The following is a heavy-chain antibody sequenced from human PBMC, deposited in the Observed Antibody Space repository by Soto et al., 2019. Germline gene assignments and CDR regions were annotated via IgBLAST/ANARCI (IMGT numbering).Heavy chain of an antibody. V-gene: IGHV4-39*01. CDR1: GGSISSSSYY. Sequence: PSETLSLTCTVSGGSISSSSYYWGWIRQPPGKGLEWIGSIYYSGSTYYNPSLKSRVTISVDTSENQFSLKLSSVTAADTAVYYCARQERYYDIFAGYAKDYYNGMDVWCKGTTVTVSS. J-gene: IGHJ6*04. CDR2: IYYSGST. D-gene: IGHD3-9*01. CDR3: ARQERYYDIFAGYAKDYYNGMDV.